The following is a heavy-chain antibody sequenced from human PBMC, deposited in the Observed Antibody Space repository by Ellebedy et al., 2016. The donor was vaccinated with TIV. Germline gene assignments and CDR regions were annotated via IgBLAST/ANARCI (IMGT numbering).Heavy chain of an antibody. CDR2: INSGGGPM. D-gene: IGHD3-10*01. J-gene: IGHJ4*02. V-gene: IGHV3-48*02. CDR1: GFTFSSHK. Sequence: GESLKISCAASGFTFSSHKMNWVRQAPGKGLEWVAYINSGGGPMFYADFVKGRFTISRDDAKNSLFLQMNRLRDEDTAVYYCTRGGDASGSHPDYWGQGTLVTVSS. CDR3: TRGGDASGSHPDY.